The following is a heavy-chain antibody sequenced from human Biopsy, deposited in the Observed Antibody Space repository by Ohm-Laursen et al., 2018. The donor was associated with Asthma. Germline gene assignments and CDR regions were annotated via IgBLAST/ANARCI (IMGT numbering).Heavy chain of an antibody. V-gene: IGHV3-30*03. D-gene: IGHD4-17*01. CDR2: ISYDGSNK. Sequence: SLRLSCAASGFTFSSYGMHWVRQAPGKGLEWVAVISYDGSNKYYADSVKGRFTISRDNSKNTLYLQMNSLRAEDTAVHYCARKARHGDYDFDYWGQGTLVTVSS. CDR3: ARKARHGDYDFDY. CDR1: GFTFSSYG. J-gene: IGHJ4*02.